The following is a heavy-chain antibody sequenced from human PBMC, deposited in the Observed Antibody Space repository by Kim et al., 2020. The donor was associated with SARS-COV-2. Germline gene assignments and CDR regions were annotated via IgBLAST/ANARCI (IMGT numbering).Heavy chain of an antibody. CDR3: ARRRFRGAVWFDP. J-gene: IGHJ5*02. Sequence: SETLSLTCTVSGGSISSSSYYWGWIRQPPGKGLEWIGSIYYSGSTYYNPSLKSRVTISVDTSKNQFSLKLSSVTAADTAVYYCARRRFRGAVWFDPWGQGTLVTVSS. CDR2: IYYSGST. V-gene: IGHV4-39*01. CDR1: GGSISSSSYY. D-gene: IGHD3-3*01.